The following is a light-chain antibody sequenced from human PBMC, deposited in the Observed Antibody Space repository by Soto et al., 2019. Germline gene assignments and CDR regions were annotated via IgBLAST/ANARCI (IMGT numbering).Light chain of an antibody. J-gene: IGLJ1*01. CDR1: SSDVGGYKY. CDR2: EGN. Sequence: QSVLTQPPSASGSPGQSVTISCTGTSSDVGGYKYVSWYQQHPGKAPKLMIFEGNKRPSGVPDRFSGSKSGNTASLTVSVLQAEDEADYYCSSYAGINNLGVFGTGTKGTVL. V-gene: IGLV2-8*01. CDR3: SSYAGINNLGV.